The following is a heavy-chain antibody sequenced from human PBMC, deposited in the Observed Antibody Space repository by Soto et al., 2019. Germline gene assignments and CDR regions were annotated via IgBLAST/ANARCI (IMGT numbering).Heavy chain of an antibody. D-gene: IGHD5-18*01. V-gene: IGHV1-18*01. CDR1: GYTFTNSG. CDR2: IRVNNGDT. J-gene: IGHJ4*02. CDR3: APHTLDTGMPSGY. Sequence: ASVKVSCKASGYTFTNSGFSWVRQAPGQGLEWVGWIRVNNGDTHYAQKLQGRVTMTTDTSTSTAYMELRSLRSDDTAVYYCAPHTLDTGMPSGYWGQGTLVTVSS.